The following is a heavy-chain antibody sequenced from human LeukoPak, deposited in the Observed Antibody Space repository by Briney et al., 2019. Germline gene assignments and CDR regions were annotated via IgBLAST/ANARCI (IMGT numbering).Heavy chain of an antibody. V-gene: IGHV3-20*04. CDR3: ASGPRERQQLVRAALRVVNYYYYYMDV. Sequence: RPGGSLRLSCAASGFTFDDYGMSWVRQAPGKGLEWVSGINWNGGSTGYADSVKGRFTISRDNAKNSLYLQMNSLRAEDTALYYCASGPRERQQLVRAALRVVNYYYYYMDVWGKGTTVTVSS. D-gene: IGHD6-13*01. CDR1: GFTFDDYG. CDR2: INWNGGST. J-gene: IGHJ6*03.